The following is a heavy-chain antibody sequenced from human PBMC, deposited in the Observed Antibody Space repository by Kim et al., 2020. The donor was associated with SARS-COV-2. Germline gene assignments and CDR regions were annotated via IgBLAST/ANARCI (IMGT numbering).Heavy chain of an antibody. CDR3: AKVRARLLGYYYYGMDV. J-gene: IGHJ6*02. Sequence: GGSLRLSCAASGFTFSSYAMSWVRQAPGKGLEWVSAISGSGGSTYYADSVKGRFTISRDNSKNMLHLQMNSLRAEDTAVYYCAKVRARLLGYYYYGMDVWGQETTVTVSS. CDR2: ISGSGGST. CDR1: GFTFSSYA. V-gene: IGHV3-23*01. D-gene: IGHD2-8*02.